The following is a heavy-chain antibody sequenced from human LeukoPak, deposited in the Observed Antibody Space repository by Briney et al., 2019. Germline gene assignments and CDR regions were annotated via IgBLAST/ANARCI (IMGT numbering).Heavy chain of an antibody. CDR2: MNPNSGNT. V-gene: IGHV1-8*01. Sequence: ASVKVTCMASGYTFTSYEINWVRQATGQGLEWMGWMNPNSGNTGYAQKFQGRVTMTRNTSISTAYMELSSLRSEDTAVYYCARGGAASYEIDYWGQGTLVTVSS. CDR3: ARGGAASYEIDY. J-gene: IGHJ4*02. CDR1: GYTFTSYE. D-gene: IGHD6-13*01.